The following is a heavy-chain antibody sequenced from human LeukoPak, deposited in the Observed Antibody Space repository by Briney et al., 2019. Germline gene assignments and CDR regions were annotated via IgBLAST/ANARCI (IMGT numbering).Heavy chain of an antibody. Sequence: ADTLSLTCTVSRGSMNNYYWSWIRQPAGKGLEWIGRIYSTGITHYNPTLKSRVTLSVDTSKSQFSLNLSSVTAADTAVYYCARTSATGATYFDYWGQGTLVTVS. CDR3: ARTSATGATYFDY. J-gene: IGHJ4*02. CDR2: IYSTGIT. CDR1: RGSMNNYY. D-gene: IGHD1-26*01. V-gene: IGHV4-4*07.